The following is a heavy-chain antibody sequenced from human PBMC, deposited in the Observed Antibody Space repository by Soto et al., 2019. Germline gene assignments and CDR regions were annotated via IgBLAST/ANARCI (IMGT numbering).Heavy chain of an antibody. CDR3: ARDYADGHY. CDR2: IYYSGST. Sequence: NPSETLSLTCTVSGGSISSSSYYWGWIRQPPGKGLEWIGSIYYSGSTYYNPSLKSRVTISVDTSKNQFSLKLSSVTAADTAVYYCARDYADGHYWGQGTLVTVSS. J-gene: IGHJ4*02. CDR1: GGSISSSSYY. V-gene: IGHV4-39*01. D-gene: IGHD4-17*01.